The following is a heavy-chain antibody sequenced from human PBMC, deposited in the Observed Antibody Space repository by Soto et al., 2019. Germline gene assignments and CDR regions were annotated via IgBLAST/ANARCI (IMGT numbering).Heavy chain of an antibody. CDR2: INAGNGNT. CDR3: ARDLGSGSYYGGWFDP. V-gene: IGHV1-3*01. J-gene: IGHJ5*02. D-gene: IGHD1-26*01. Sequence: ASVKVSCKASGYTFTSYAMHWVRQAPGQRLEWMGWINAGNGNTKYSQKFQGRVTITRDTSASTAYMELSSLRSEDTAVYYCARDLGSGSYYGGWFDPWGQGTLVTVSS. CDR1: GYTFTSYA.